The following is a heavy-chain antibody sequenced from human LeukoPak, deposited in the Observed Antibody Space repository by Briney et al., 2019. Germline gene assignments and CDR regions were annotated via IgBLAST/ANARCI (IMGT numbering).Heavy chain of an antibody. CDR1: GLTVTTLA. CDR3: AKGPTDSCWEKLHD. D-gene: IGHD1-26*01. J-gene: IGHJ4*02. V-gene: IGHV3-23*01. CDR2: IGESDGRT. Sequence: PGGSLRLSCAASGLTVTTLAMTWVRQAPGKGLEWVSVIGESDGRTYYADSVKGRFTISRDESKNTLYLQMNSLRAEDTAVYYCAKGPTDSCWEKLHDWGQGTLVTVSS.